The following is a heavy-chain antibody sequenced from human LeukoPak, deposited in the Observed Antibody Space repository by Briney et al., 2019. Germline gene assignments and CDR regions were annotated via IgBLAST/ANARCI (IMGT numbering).Heavy chain of an antibody. CDR3: ARAGWFSTTWHFDY. D-gene: IGHD6-19*01. Sequence: PSGTLSLTCAVYGGSFSGYYWSWIRQPPGKGLEWIGEINHSGSTNYNPSLKSRVTIPVDTSKNQFSLKLSSVTAADTAVYYCARAGWFSTTWHFDYWGQGILVTVSS. V-gene: IGHV4-34*01. J-gene: IGHJ4*02. CDR1: GGSFSGYY. CDR2: INHSGST.